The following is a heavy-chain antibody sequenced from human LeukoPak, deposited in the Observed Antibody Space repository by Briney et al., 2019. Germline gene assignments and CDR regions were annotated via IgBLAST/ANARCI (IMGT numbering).Heavy chain of an antibody. J-gene: IGHJ3*02. CDR1: GGSISSSSYY. CDR2: TYYSGST. D-gene: IGHD6-6*01. Sequence: SETLSLTCTVSGGSISSSSYYWGWIRQPPGKGLEWIGSTYYSGSTYYNPSLKSRVTISVDTSKNQFSLKLSSVTAADTAVYYCARWIAAPHAFDIWGQGTMVTVSS. CDR3: ARWIAAPHAFDI. V-gene: IGHV4-39*07.